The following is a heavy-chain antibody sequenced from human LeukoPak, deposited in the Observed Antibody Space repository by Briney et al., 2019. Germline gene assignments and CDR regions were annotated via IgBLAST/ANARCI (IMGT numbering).Heavy chain of an antibody. CDR3: ERGLVVVSTGVWAFDI. CDR1: GFTFSNNY. J-gene: IGHJ3*02. V-gene: IGHV3-66*01. Sequence: PGGSLRLSCAASGFTFSNNYMNWVRQAPGKGLEWVSVIYKIGNTFYADFVKGRFTISRDNFKNTLYLQMNSLRAEDTALYYCERGLVVVSTGVWAFDISGQGTMVTVSS. CDR2: IYKIGNT. D-gene: IGHD2-15*01.